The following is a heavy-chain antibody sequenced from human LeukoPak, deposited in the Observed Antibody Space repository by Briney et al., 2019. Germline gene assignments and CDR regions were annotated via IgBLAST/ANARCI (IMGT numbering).Heavy chain of an antibody. CDR1: GFTFSDAW. Sequence: GGSLRLSCAASGFTFSDAWMSWVRQAPGKGLEWVGRIKSKTDGGTTDYAAPVKGRFTISRDDSKNTLYLQMNSLRTEDTAVYYCTTRGGSFSIFDYWGQGTLVTVSS. V-gene: IGHV3-15*01. CDR2: IKSKTDGGTT. D-gene: IGHD1-26*01. CDR3: TTRGGSFSIFDY. J-gene: IGHJ4*02.